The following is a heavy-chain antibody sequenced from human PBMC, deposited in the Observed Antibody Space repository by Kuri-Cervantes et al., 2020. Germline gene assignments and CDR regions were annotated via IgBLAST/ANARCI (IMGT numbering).Heavy chain of an antibody. V-gene: IGHV1-18*01. CDR2: ISAYNGNT. CDR3: ARLSYYDRSGTW. CDR1: GYTFTSYG. Sequence: ASVKVSCKASGYTFTSYGIGWVRQAPGQGLEWMGWISAYNGNTNDAQKLQGRVTMTTETSTSTAYMELRSLRSDDTAVYYCARLSYYDRSGTWWGRGTLVTVSS. J-gene: IGHJ4*02. D-gene: IGHD3-22*01.